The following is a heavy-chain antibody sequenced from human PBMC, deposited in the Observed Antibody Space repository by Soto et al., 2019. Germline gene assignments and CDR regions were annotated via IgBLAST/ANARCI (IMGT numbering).Heavy chain of an antibody. D-gene: IGHD4-4*01. CDR3: ASLDPVTSVDY. CDR1: GGSFTSNNW. Sequence: PSETLSLTCAVSGGSFTSNNWWTWVRQPPGQGLEWIGEIYRTGSTNYNPSLKSRVTISLDKSENQFSLKVTSLTAPHTAVYYCASLDPVTSVDYWGQGTWVTVPQ. V-gene: IGHV4-4*02. CDR2: IYRTGST. J-gene: IGHJ4*02.